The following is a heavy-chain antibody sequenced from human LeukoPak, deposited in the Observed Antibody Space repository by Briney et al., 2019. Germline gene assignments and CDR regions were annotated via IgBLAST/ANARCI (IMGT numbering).Heavy chain of an antibody. Sequence: GGSLRLSCAASGFTFSSYGMHWVRQAPGKGLEWVAFIRYDGSNKYYADSVKGRFTISRDNSKNTLYLQMNSLRADDTAVYYCATKEQWLAPFDYWGQGTLVTVSS. CDR3: ATKEQWLAPFDY. V-gene: IGHV3-30*02. CDR2: IRYDGSNK. J-gene: IGHJ4*02. CDR1: GFTFSSYG. D-gene: IGHD6-19*01.